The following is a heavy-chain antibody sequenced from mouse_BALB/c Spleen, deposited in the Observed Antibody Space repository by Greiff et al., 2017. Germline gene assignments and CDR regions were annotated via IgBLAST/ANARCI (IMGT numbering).Heavy chain of an antibody. D-gene: IGHD1-1*01. CDR1: GFTFSSFG. CDR2: ISSGSSTI. V-gene: IGHV5-17*02. Sequence: VQLKESGGGLVQPGGSRKLSCAASGFTFSSFGMHWVRQAPEKGLEWVAYISSGSSTIYYADTVKGRFTISRDNPKNTLFLQMTSLRSEDTAMYYCARYGNHPYYFDYWGQGTTLTVAS. J-gene: IGHJ2*01. CDR3: ARYGNHPYYFDY.